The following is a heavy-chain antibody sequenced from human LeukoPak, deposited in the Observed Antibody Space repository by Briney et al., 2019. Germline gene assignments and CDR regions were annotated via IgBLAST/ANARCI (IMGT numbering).Heavy chain of an antibody. Sequence: GGSLRLSCAASGFTFSNAWMSWVRQAPGKGLEWVGRIKSKTDGGTTDYAAPVKGRFTISRDDSKNTLYLQMNSLKTEDTAVYYCTTDENAYYYDSSGYSGDYWGQGTLVTVSS. CDR1: GFTFSNAW. D-gene: IGHD3-22*01. V-gene: IGHV3-15*01. CDR2: IKSKTDGGTT. J-gene: IGHJ4*02. CDR3: TTDENAYYYDSSGYSGDY.